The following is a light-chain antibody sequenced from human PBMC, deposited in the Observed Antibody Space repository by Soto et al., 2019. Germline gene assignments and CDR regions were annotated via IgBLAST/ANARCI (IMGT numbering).Light chain of an antibody. CDR1: SSDVGSYNL. V-gene: IGLV2-23*02. CDR2: EVN. J-gene: IGLJ3*02. CDR3: CSYAGGGTWV. Sequence: QSALTQPASVSGSPGQSITSSCTGASSDVGSYNLVSWYQQHPGKAPKLIIYEVNKRPSGVSNRFSGSKSGNTASLTISGLQAEDEADYSCCSYAGGGTWVFGGGTKLTVL.